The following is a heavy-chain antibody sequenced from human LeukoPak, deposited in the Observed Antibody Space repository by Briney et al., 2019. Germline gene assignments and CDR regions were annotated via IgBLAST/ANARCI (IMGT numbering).Heavy chain of an antibody. CDR2: IIGRGVST. V-gene: IGHV3-23*01. CDR1: GFTFSSYA. J-gene: IGHJ4*02. Sequence: GGSLRLSCSASGFTFSSYAMHWVRQAPGKGLEWVSCIIGRGVSTYYADSVKGRFTISRDNSKNTLYLRMSSLRADDTAIYYCAREAYYDCSGSLDYWGQGTLVTVSS. D-gene: IGHD3-22*01. CDR3: AREAYYDCSGSLDY.